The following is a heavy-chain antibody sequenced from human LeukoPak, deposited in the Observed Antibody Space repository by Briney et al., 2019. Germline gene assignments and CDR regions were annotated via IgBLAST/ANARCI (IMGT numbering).Heavy chain of an antibody. D-gene: IGHD3-22*01. CDR1: GGTFSSYA. V-gene: IGHV1-69*01. J-gene: IGHJ3*01. Sequence: ASVKVSCKASGGTFSSYAISWVRQAPGQGLEWMGGIIPIFGTANYAQKFQGRVTITADESTSTAYMELSSLRSEDTAVYYCARSNYYDSSWERAFDVWGQGTMVTVSS. CDR2: IIPIFGTA. CDR3: ARSNYYDSSWERAFDV.